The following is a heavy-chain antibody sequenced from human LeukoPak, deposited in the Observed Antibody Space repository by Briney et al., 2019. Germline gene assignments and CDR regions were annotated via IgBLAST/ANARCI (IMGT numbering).Heavy chain of an antibody. CDR2: IYYSGST. CDR1: GVAISSYY. D-gene: IGHD3-22*01. V-gene: IGHV4-59*01. Sequence: PSETLSLTCAVSGVAISSYYWSWIRQPPRKGLEWVVDIYYSGSTNYNPSLKSRVTISVDTSKTQFSLKLSSVTAADTAVYYCARSTYYYASRGYFVGYFQHWGQGTLVPVSS. CDR3: ARSTYYYASRGYFVGYFQH. J-gene: IGHJ1*01.